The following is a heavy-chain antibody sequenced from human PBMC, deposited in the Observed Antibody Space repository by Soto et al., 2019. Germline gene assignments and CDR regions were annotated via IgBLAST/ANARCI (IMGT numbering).Heavy chain of an antibody. D-gene: IGHD6-13*01. J-gene: IGHJ4*02. CDR2: VSASGLNT. CDR1: GFSFSDYD. CDR3: AYSSTPFDY. V-gene: IGHV3-23*01. Sequence: PGGSLRLSCAASGFSFSDYDMTWIRQAPGQGLEWVSGVSASGLNTDYADPVKGRFYISRDNSKNTVSLHMNSLRAEDTALYYCAYSSTPFDYWGQGTLVTVSS.